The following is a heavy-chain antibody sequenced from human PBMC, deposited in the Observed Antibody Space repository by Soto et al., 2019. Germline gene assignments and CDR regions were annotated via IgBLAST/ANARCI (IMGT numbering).Heavy chain of an antibody. V-gene: IGHV4-4*07. CDR3: ARESLVVAAMRIVWFDP. CDR2: IYTSGST. CDR1: GGSISSYY. D-gene: IGHD2-15*01. Sequence: NPSETLSLTCTVSGGSISSYYWSWIRQPAGKGLEWIGRIYTSGSTNYNPSLKSRVTMSVDTSKNQFSLKLSSVTAADTAVYYCARESLVVAAMRIVWFDPWGQGTLVTVSS. J-gene: IGHJ5*02.